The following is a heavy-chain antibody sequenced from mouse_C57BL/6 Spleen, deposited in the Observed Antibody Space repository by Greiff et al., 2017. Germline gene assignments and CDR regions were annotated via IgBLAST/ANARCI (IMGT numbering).Heavy chain of an antibody. D-gene: IGHD2-10*01. CDR1: GFTFSDYG. V-gene: IGHV5-17*01. CDR2: ISSGSSTI. Sequence: EVQVVESGGGLVKPGGSLTLSCAASGFTFSDYGMHWVRQAPEKGLEWVAYISSGSSTIYYADTVKGRFTISRDNAKNTLFLQMTSLRSEDTAMYYCARQAYSPFAYWGQGTLVTVSA. CDR3: ARQAYSPFAY. J-gene: IGHJ3*01.